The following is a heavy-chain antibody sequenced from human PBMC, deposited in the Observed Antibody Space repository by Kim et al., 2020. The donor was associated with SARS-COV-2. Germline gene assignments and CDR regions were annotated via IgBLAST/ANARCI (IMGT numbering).Heavy chain of an antibody. Sequence: GGSLRLSCAASGFTFDDYAMHWVRQAPGKGLEWVSGISWNSGSIGYADSVKGRFTISRDNAKNSLYLQMNSLRAEDTALYYCAKGPWELPSGPFCYFDYWGQGTLVTVSS. CDR1: GFTFDDYA. CDR3: AKGPWELPSGPFCYFDY. V-gene: IGHV3-9*01. CDR2: ISWNSGSI. D-gene: IGHD1-26*01. J-gene: IGHJ4*02.